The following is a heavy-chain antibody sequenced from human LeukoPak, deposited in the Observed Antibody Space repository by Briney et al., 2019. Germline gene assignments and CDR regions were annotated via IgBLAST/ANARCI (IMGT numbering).Heavy chain of an antibody. D-gene: IGHD3-16*02. CDR2: ISGSGGST. Sequence: PGGSLRLSCAASGFTFSSYAMSWVRQAPGKGLEWLSAISGSGGSTYYADSVKGRFTISRDNSKNTLYLQMNSLRAEDTAVYYCAKVGAYDYVWGSYRYTPYYFDYWGQGTLVTVSS. J-gene: IGHJ4*02. CDR3: AKVGAYDYVWGSYRYTPYYFDY. V-gene: IGHV3-23*01. CDR1: GFTFSSYA.